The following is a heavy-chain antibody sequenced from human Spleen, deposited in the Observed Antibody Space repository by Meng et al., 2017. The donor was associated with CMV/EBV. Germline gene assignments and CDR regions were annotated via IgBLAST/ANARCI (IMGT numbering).Heavy chain of an antibody. CDR1: GYSIGSGYY. CDR2: IYHSGST. J-gene: IGHJ6*02. Sequence: SETLSLTCTVSGYSIGSGYYWGWIRQPPGKGLEWIGSIYHSGSTYYNPSLKSRVTISVDTSKNQFSLKLSSVTAADTAVYYCAREYSSSWYRYYYYGMDVWGQGTTVTVSS. CDR3: AREYSSSWYRYYYYGMDV. D-gene: IGHD6-13*01. V-gene: IGHV4-38-2*02.